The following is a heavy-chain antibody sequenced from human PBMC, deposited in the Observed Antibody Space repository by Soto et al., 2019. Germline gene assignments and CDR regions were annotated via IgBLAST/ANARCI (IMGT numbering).Heavy chain of an antibody. J-gene: IGHJ5*02. V-gene: IGHV1-58*01. CDR3: AASGDHPRFKNWFDP. CDR2: IVVGSGNT. CDR1: GFTFTSXA. D-gene: IGHD1-1*01. Sequence: SVKVSCKASGFTFTSXAVQWVRQARGQRLEWIGWIVVGSGNTNYAQKFQERVTITRDMSTSTAYMELSSLRSEDTAVYYCAASGDHPRFKNWFDPWGQGTLVTVSS.